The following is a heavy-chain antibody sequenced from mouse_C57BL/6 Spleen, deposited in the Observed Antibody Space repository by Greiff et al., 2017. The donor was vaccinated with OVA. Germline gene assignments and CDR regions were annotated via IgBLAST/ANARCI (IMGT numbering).Heavy chain of an antibody. V-gene: IGHV2-3*01. Sequence: VKLVESGPGLVAPSQSLSITCTVSGFSLTSYGVSWVRQPPGKGLEWLGVIWGDGSTNYHSALISRLSISKDNSKSQVFLKLNSLQTDDTATYYCAKQARDSNYVGFAYWGQGTLVTVSA. CDR2: IWGDGST. CDR3: AKQARDSNYVGFAY. D-gene: IGHD2-5*01. CDR1: GFSLTSYG. J-gene: IGHJ3*01.